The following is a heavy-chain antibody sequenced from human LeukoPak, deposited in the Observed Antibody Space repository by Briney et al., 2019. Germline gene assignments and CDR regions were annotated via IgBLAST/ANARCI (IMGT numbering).Heavy chain of an antibody. J-gene: IGHJ5*02. CDR2: IIPILGIA. CDR3: ARITIFGGDNWFDP. V-gene: IGHV1-69*02. D-gene: IGHD3-3*01. Sequence: SVKVSCKASGGTFSSYTISWVRQAPGQGLEWMGRIIPILGIANYAQKFQGRVTITADKSTSTAYLELSSLRSEDTAVYYCARITIFGGDNWFDPWGQGTLVTVSS. CDR1: GGTFSSYT.